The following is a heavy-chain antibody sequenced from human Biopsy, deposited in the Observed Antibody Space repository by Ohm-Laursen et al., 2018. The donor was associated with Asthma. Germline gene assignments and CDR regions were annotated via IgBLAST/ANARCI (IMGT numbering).Heavy chain of an antibody. CDR2: ISVYNGNT. J-gene: IGHJ6*02. CDR1: GYTFNSAG. CDR3: ARAVDYSHYYGIDV. D-gene: IGHD3-10*01. Sequence: SVKVSCKASGYTFNSAGITWVRQAPGQGLEWMGWISVYNGNTKVAQKLQDRVTMITDTSTSTAYMELRSLRSDDTAVYFCARAVDYSHYYGIDVWDQGTTVTVS. V-gene: IGHV1-18*01.